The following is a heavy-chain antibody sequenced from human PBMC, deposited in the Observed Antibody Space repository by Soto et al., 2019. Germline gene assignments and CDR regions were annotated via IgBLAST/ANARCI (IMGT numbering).Heavy chain of an antibody. CDR3: AKEGDTAMVYYYGMDV. CDR1: GFTFSSYA. Sequence: HPGGSLRLSCAASGFTFSSYAMSWVRQAPGKGLEWVSAISGSGGSTYYADSVKGRFTISRDNSKNTLYLQMNSLRAEDTAVYYCAKEGDTAMVYYYGMDVWGQGTTVTVSS. J-gene: IGHJ6*02. V-gene: IGHV3-23*01. D-gene: IGHD5-18*01. CDR2: ISGSGGST.